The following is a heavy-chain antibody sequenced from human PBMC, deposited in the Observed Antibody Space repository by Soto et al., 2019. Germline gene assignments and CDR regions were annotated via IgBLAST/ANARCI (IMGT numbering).Heavy chain of an antibody. CDR3: AKDFMAY. CDR1: GFTFSSYG. J-gene: IGHJ4*02. Sequence: PGGSLSLSCAASGFTFSSYGMHWVRQAPGKGLEWVAVISYDGSNKYYADSVKGRFTISRDNSKNTLYLQMNSLRAEDTAVYYCAKDFMAYWGQGTLVTVSS. CDR2: ISYDGSNK. V-gene: IGHV3-30*18. D-gene: IGHD3-10*01.